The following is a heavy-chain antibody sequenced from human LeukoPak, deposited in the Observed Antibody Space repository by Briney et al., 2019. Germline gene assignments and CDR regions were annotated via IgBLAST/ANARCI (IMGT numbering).Heavy chain of an antibody. J-gene: IGHJ4*02. CDR3: ARAAAAGKGSFDY. D-gene: IGHD6-13*01. CDR1: GCSISSYY. V-gene: IGHV4-59*01. CDR2: IYYSGST. Sequence: SETLSLTCTVSGCSISSYYWSWIRQPPGKGLEWIGYIYYSGSTNYNPSLKSRVTISVDTSKNQFSLKLSSVTAADTAVYYCARAAAAGKGSFDYWGQGTLVTVSS.